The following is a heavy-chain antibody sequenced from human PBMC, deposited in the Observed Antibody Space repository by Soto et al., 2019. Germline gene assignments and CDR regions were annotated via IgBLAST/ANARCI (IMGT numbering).Heavy chain of an antibody. D-gene: IGHD3-22*01. CDR1: GFTFSSYG. CDR3: ARSDSSGPHYFDY. J-gene: IGHJ4*02. Sequence: GGSLRLSCAASGFTFSSYGMHWVRQAPGKGLEWVAVIWYDGSNKYYADSVKGRFTISRDNSKNTLYLQMNSLRAEDTAVYYCARSDSSGPHYFDYWGQGTLVTVSS. CDR2: IWYDGSNK. V-gene: IGHV3-33*01.